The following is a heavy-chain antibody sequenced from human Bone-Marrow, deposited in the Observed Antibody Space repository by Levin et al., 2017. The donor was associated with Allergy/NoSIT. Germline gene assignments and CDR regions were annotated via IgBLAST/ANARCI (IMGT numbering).Heavy chain of an antibody. J-gene: IGHJ5*02. D-gene: IGHD3-22*01. CDR1: GYTFTSYD. CDR3: ARNLMGVYDSSGYYYNWFDP. CDR2: MNPNSGNT. V-gene: IGHV1-8*01. Sequence: ASVKVSCKASGYTFTSYDINWVRQATGQGLEWMGWMNPNSGNTGYAQKFQGRVTMTRNTSISTAYMELSSLRSEDTAVYYCARNLMGVYDSSGYYYNWFDPWGQGTLVTVSS.